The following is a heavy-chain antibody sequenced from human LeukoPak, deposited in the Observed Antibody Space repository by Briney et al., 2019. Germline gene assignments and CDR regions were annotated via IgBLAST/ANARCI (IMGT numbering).Heavy chain of an antibody. CDR3: ARYPKSYSNGWIAFDI. Sequence: SETLSLTCTVSGDSISSSSSYWCWIRQSPGKGLEWIGSMYYSGITYYNPSLRSRVTMSVDTSNNQFSLKLSSVTAADTAVYYCARYPKSYSNGWIAFDIWGQGTMVTVSS. D-gene: IGHD6-19*01. CDR1: GDSISSSSSY. J-gene: IGHJ3*02. CDR2: MYYSGIT. V-gene: IGHV4-39*01.